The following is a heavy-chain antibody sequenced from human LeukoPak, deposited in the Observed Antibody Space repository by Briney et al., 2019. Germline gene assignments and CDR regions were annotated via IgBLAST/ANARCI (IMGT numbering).Heavy chain of an antibody. CDR3: ARGLWDRSPFDY. Sequence: ASVKVSCKASGYTFTSYAMRWVRQAPEQRLEWMGWINVGNGNRKYSQKFQGRVTITRDTSASTAYMELSNLRSEDTAVYYCARGLWDRSPFDYWGQGTLVTVSS. CDR1: GYTFTSYA. V-gene: IGHV1-3*01. J-gene: IGHJ4*02. D-gene: IGHD3-16*01. CDR2: INVGNGNR.